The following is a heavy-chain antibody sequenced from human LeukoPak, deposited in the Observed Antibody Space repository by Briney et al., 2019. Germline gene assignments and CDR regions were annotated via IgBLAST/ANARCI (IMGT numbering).Heavy chain of an antibody. V-gene: IGHV3-7*01. D-gene: IGHD3-10*01. CDR2: IKQDGTEK. Sequence: GGSLRLSCAASGFTFSSYWMNWVRQAPGKGLAGVANIKQDGTEKFYVDSVKGRFTISRDNAKNSLYLQMNSLRAEDTAVYYCAKEGAYPIITYDSWGQGTLVAVSS. CDR3: AKEGAYPIITYDS. CDR1: GFTFSSYW. J-gene: IGHJ5*01.